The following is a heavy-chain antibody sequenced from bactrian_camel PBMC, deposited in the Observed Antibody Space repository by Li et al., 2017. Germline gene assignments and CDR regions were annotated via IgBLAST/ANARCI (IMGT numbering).Heavy chain of an antibody. CDR2: IDGDGST. J-gene: IGHJ4*01. CDR3: AAEPCLGWCRLSFRFFARPF. Sequence: HVQLVESGGASVQAGGSLRLSCAASGATGSTYSMSWFRQAPGKEREGIAFIDGDGSTRYLDFVKGRFTISKDNAKNTLYLQMDSLEPGDTDTYYCAAEPCLGWCRLSFRFFARPFWGQGTQVTVS. CDR1: GATGSTYS. V-gene: IGHV3-3*01. D-gene: IGHD5*01.